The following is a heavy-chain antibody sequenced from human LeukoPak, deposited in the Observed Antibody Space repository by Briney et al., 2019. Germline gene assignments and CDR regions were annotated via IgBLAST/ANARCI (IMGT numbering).Heavy chain of an antibody. CDR2: INHSGST. D-gene: IGHD3-22*01. Sequence: SETLSLTCAVYGGSFSGYYWSWIRQPPGKGLEWIGEINHSGSTNYNPSLKSRVTISVDTSKNQFSLKLSSVTAADTAVYYCARVGYYDSSGYYYPDYWGQGTLVAVSS. J-gene: IGHJ4*02. V-gene: IGHV4-34*01. CDR3: ARVGYYDSSGYYYPDY. CDR1: GGSFSGYY.